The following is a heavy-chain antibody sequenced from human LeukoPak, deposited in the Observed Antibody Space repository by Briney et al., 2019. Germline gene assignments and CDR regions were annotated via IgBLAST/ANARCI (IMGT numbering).Heavy chain of an antibody. Sequence: GEFLRLSCAASGFTFSIYEMNWVRQAPGKGLEWVAHIKKDGSEKYYVDSVKGRFTISRDNAKTSLYLQMNSLRAEDTAVYYGARHLLVVAGYTYGRGIDYCGEGSLVTVSS. D-gene: IGHD5-18*01. CDR2: IKKDGSEK. CDR1: GFTFSIYE. J-gene: IGHJ4*02. CDR3: ARHLLVVAGYTYGRGIDY. V-gene: IGHV3-7*01.